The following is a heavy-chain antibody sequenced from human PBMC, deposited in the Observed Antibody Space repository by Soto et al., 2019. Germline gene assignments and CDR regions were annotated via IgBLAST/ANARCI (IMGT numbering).Heavy chain of an antibody. Sequence: PSETLSLTCAVSGGSISSGGYSWSWVRQPPGKGLEWVANIKQDGSEKYYVDSVKGRFTISRDNAKNSLYLQMNSLRAEDTAVYYCATPRVYYGDYEHFFDYWGQGTLVTVSS. J-gene: IGHJ4*02. D-gene: IGHD4-17*01. CDR3: ATPRVYYGDYEHFFDY. V-gene: IGHV3-7*05. CDR1: GGSISSGGYS. CDR2: IKQDGSEK.